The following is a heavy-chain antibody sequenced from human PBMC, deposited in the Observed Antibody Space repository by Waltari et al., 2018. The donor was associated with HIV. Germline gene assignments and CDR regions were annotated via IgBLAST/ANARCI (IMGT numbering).Heavy chain of an antibody. CDR3: ARDAVTDDAFDL. J-gene: IGHJ3*01. Sequence: VQLVESGGGLVMPGGSLRLSCSVSGLPVHDYFMNWIRQAPGKGLEWISYITPTGDFMYYADSVRGRFTVSRDSAKNLLYLQVNSLTAEDTAVYYCARDAVTDDAFDLWGQGTMVTVSS. V-gene: IGHV3-11*01. CDR1: GLPVHDYF. CDR2: ITPTGDFM. D-gene: IGHD6-19*01.